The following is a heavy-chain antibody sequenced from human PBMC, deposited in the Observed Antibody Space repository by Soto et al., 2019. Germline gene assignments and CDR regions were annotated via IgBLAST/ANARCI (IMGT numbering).Heavy chain of an antibody. J-gene: IGHJ4*02. CDR1: GFTFSSYG. Sequence: QVQLVESGGGVVQPGRSLRLSCAASGFTFSSYGMHWVRQAPGKGLEWVAVISYDGSNKYYADSVKGRFTISRDNSKNTLYLQMNSLRAEDTAVYYCAKESGGYYDRSGPPLSYWGQGTLVTVSS. CDR3: AKESGGYYDRSGPPLSY. V-gene: IGHV3-30*18. CDR2: ISYDGSNK. D-gene: IGHD3-22*01.